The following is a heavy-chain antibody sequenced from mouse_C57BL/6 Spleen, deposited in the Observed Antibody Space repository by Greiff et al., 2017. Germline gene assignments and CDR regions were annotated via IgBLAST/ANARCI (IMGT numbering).Heavy chain of an antibody. CDR2: ISSGSSTI. CDR3: ARDYDYDVCYFDY. CDR1: GFTFSDYG. V-gene: IGHV5-17*01. Sequence: EVKLEESGGGLVKPGGSLKLSCAASGFTFSDYGMHWVRQAPEKGLEWVAYISSGSSTIYYADTVKGRFTISRDNAKNTLFLQMTSLRSEDTAMYYCARDYDYDVCYFDYWGQGTTLTVSS. D-gene: IGHD2-4*01. J-gene: IGHJ2*01.